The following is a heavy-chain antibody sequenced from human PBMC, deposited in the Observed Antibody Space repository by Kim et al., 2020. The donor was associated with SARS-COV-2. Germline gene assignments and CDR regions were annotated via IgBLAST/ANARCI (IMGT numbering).Heavy chain of an antibody. CDR3: ARDLIGFGEPSFDY. CDR1: GYTFTGYY. V-gene: IGHV1-2*02. CDR2: INPNSGGT. J-gene: IGHJ4*02. D-gene: IGHD3-10*01. Sequence: ASVKVSCKASGYTFTGYYMHWVRQAPGQGLEWMGWINPNSGGTNYAQKFQGRVTMTRDTSISTAYMELSRLRSDDTAVYYCARDLIGFGEPSFDYWGQGTLVTVSS.